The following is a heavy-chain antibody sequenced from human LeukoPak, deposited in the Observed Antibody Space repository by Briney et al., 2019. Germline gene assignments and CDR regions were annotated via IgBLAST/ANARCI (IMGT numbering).Heavy chain of an antibody. CDR2: ISGGSTTYM. D-gene: IGHD1-20*01. V-gene: IGHV3-21*01. CDR3: ARVLDITGTIFDAFDI. CDR1: GFTFSTYK. Sequence: GGSLRLSCAASGFTFSTYKMNWVRQAPGKGLEWVSSISGGSTTYMYYADSLRGRFTISRDNAKNSLYLQMGSLRAEDTAVYYCARVLDITGTIFDAFDIWGQGTMVTVSS. J-gene: IGHJ3*02.